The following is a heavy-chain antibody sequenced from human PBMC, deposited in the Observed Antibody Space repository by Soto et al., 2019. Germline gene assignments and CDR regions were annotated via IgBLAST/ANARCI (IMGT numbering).Heavy chain of an antibody. CDR2: IYYSGST. Sequence: QLQLQESGPGLVKPSETLSLTCTVSGGSISSSSYYWGWIRQPPGKGLEWIGSIYYSGSTYYNPSFKCRVTIAVDTSKHQFYLKLSAVAAADTAVYYCARQGGSSWYESAFDIWGQGTMVTVSS. V-gene: IGHV4-39*01. J-gene: IGHJ3*02. CDR3: ARQGGSSWYESAFDI. D-gene: IGHD6-13*01. CDR1: GGSISSSSYY.